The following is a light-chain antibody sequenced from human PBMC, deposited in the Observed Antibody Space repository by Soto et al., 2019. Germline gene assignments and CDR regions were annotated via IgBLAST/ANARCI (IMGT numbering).Light chain of an antibody. CDR2: DVS. V-gene: IGLV2-14*01. CDR1: SSDVGGYNY. J-gene: IGLJ1*01. CDR3: SSYTRSSTHV. Sequence: QSALTQPASVSGSPGQSITISCTGTSSDVGGYNYVSWYQQHPGKAPKLMIYDVSNRPSGVSNRFSGSKSGNTASLTISGLQDEDEADYYCSSYTRSSTHVFGTGTELTVL.